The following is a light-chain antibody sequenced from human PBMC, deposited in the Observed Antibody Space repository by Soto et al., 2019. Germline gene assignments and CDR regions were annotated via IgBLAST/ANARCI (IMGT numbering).Light chain of an antibody. CDR1: QDISNY. CDR2: DAS. CDR3: QQYDNLPPYT. V-gene: IGKV1-33*01. J-gene: IGKJ2*01. Sequence: DIQMTQSPSSLSASVGARVTITCQASQDISNYLKWYQQKPGKAPKLLIYDASNLETGVPSRFSGSGSGTDFTFTISSLQPEDIATYYCQQYDNLPPYTFGQGTKLEIK.